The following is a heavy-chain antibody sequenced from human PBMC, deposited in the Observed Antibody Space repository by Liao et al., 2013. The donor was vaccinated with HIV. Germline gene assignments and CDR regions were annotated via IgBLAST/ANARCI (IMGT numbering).Heavy chain of an antibody. CDR2: IHSSGTT. D-gene: IGHD5-24*01. CDR1: GGFISTNTYY. V-gene: IGHV4-61*02. Sequence: QVQLQESGPRLVKPSQTLSLACTVSGGFISTNTYYWTWIRQSAGKGLEWIGRIHSSGTTNFNPSLKTRVTLSVDTSNSQFSLRLTSVTAADTAVYYCARERWLQQHTYLSEYFQHWGQGTLVTVSS. CDR3: ARERWLQQHTYLSEYFQH. J-gene: IGHJ1*01.